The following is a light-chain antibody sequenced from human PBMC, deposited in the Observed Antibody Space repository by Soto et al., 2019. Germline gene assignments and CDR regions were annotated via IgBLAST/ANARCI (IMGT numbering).Light chain of an antibody. Sequence: QLVLTQSPSASASLGASVKLTCTLSSGHSNYAIAWHQQQSEKGPRYLMKLNSDGSHSKGAGIPDRFSGSSSGAERYLTISRLQSEDEADYYCQTWGSGIVVFGGGTKLTVL. V-gene: IGLV4-69*01. CDR2: LNSDGSH. J-gene: IGLJ2*01. CDR1: SGHSNYA. CDR3: QTWGSGIVV.